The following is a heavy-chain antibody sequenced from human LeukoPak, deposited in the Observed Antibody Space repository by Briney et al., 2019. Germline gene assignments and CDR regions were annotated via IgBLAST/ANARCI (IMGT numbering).Heavy chain of an antibody. D-gene: IGHD1-26*01. CDR1: GFTLSSYW. J-gene: IGHJ6*02. CDR3: ARDPELPGYYYGMDV. CDR2: INSDGSST. V-gene: IGHV3-74*01. Sequence: PGGSLRLSCAASGFTLSSYWMHWVRQAPGKGLVWVSRINSDGSSTSYADSVKGRFTISRDNAKNTPYLQMNSLRAEDTAVYYCARDPELPGYYYGMDVWGQGTTVTASS.